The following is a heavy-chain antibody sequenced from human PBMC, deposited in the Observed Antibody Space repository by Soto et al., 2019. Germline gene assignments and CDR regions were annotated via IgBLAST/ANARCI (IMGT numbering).Heavy chain of an antibody. J-gene: IGHJ6*02. V-gene: IGHV4-59*01. CDR1: GGSISSYY. D-gene: IGHD1-26*01. CDR3: ARGVGIVGATTWYYGMDV. CDR2: IYYSGST. Sequence: ADTLSLTGTVSGGSISSYYWSWIRQPPGKGLEWIGYIYYSGSTNYNPSLKSRGTISVDTSKNQFSLKLSSVTAADTAVYYCARGVGIVGATTWYYGMDVWGQGTTVTVSS.